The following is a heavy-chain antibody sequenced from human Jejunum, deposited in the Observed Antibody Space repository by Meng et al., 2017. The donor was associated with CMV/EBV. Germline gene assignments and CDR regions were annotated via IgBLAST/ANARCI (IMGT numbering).Heavy chain of an antibody. V-gene: IGHV4-30-4*08. CDR2: SYYSGNT. Sequence: GNSYWGWLRPPPGEGPEWIGYSYYSGNTYYNPSLKSRVTISVDTSKNQFSLRLTSMTAADTAVYYCARGAQLLPPPTYYYYGLDVWGQGTTVTVSS. D-gene: IGHD5-18*01. J-gene: IGHJ6*02. CDR3: ARGAQLLPPPTYYYYGLDV. CDR1: GNSY.